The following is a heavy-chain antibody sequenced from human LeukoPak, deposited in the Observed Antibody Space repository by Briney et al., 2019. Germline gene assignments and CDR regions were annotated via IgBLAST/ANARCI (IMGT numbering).Heavy chain of an antibody. CDR2: MDPNSGNT. CDR3: ARVGTMVRGVTGD. V-gene: IGHV1-8*01. CDR1: GYTFTSYD. Sequence: GASVKLSCKASGYTFTSYDINWVRHATGQGHEWMGWMDPNSGNTGYAQKFQGRVTMTRNTSISTAYMELSSLRSEDTAVYYCARVGTMVRGVTGDWGQGTLVTVSS. D-gene: IGHD3-10*01. J-gene: IGHJ4*02.